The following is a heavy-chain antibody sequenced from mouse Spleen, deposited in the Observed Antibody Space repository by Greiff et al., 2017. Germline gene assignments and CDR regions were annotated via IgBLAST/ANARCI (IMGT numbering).Heavy chain of an antibody. V-gene: IGHV1-81*01. D-gene: IGHD4-1*01. CDR2: IYPRSCNT. CDR3: ARRDWEGDY. J-gene: IGHJ2*01. CDR1: GYTFTSYG. Sequence: QVQLQQSGAELARPGASVKLSCKASGYTFTSYGISWVKQRTGQGLEWIGEIYPRSCNTYYNEKFKGKATLTADKSSSTAYMELRSLTSEDSAVYFCARRDWEGDYWGQGTTLTVSS.